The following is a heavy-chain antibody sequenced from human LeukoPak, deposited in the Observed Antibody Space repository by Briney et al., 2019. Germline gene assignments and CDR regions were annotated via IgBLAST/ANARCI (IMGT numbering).Heavy chain of an antibody. D-gene: IGHD6-25*01. CDR1: GFTFSDYT. V-gene: IGHV3-21*01. CDR3: TRDGSGFYYYYYKDV. Sequence: PGGSLRLSCAASGFTFSDYTMNWVRQAPGKGLEWVASISTVSTYTFYAESLKGRISISRDNAKNSLILQMSSLRADDTAVYYCTRDGSGFYYYYYKDVWGKGTTVTVSS. CDR2: ISTVSTYT. J-gene: IGHJ6*03.